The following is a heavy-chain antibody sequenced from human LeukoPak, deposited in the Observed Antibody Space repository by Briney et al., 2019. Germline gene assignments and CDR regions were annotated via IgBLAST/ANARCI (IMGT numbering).Heavy chain of an antibody. D-gene: IGHD2-2*01. CDR2: IYHSGST. CDR1: GGSISSSNW. CDR3: ARGSRLGYCSSTSCPGSTVYDY. Sequence: PSETLSLTCAVSGGSISSSNWWSWVRQPPGKGLEWIGEIYHSGSTNYNPSLKSRVTISVDKSKNQFSLKLSSVTAADTAVYYYARGSRLGYCSSTSCPGSTVYDYWGQGTLVTVSS. V-gene: IGHV4-4*02. J-gene: IGHJ4*02.